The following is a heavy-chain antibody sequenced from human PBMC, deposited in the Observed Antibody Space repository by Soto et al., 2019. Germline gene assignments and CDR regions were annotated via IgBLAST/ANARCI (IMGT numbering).Heavy chain of an antibody. D-gene: IGHD2-2*01. J-gene: IGHJ5*02. CDR1: GFTFSSYG. CDR2: ISNGGNNK. CDR3: AKDSYCSRTICPTGSSGGS. V-gene: IGHV3-30*18. Sequence: QVQLVESGGGVVQPGRSLRLSCAASGFTFSSYGMHWVRQAPGKGLEWVAVISNGGNNKYYADSVKGRFTTSRDNSKNPLYLQMNSLRGDDTAVYYCAKDSYCSRTICPTGSSGGSWGQGTLVTVSS.